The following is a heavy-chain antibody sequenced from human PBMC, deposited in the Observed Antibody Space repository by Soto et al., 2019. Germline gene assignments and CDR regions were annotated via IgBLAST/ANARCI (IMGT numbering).Heavy chain of an antibody. V-gene: IGHV3-15*01. CDR2: IKSRSEGGAR. D-gene: IGHD1-1*01. Sequence: EVKVVESGGNLVKPGGSLRLSCETSGFMFSSAWMSWVRQAPGKGLEWVGRIKSRSEGGARDYAAPVKGRFNISRDDSKIMVYLHMDSLRAEDTAVYYCVEGWNDFWGPGTLVTGSS. J-gene: IGHJ4*02. CDR1: GFMFSSAW. CDR3: VEGWNDF.